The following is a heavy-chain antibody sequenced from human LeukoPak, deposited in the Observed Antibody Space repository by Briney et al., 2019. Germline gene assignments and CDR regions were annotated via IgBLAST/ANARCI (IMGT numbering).Heavy chain of an antibody. J-gene: IGHJ6*03. Sequence: ASVKVSCKASGYTFTSYYMHWVRQAPGQGLEWMGIINPSGGSTSYAQKFQGRVTMTRDMSTSTVYMELSSLRSEDMAVYYCARDRHYYDSSGYSAYYYYYMDVWGKGTTVTVSS. D-gene: IGHD3-22*01. CDR2: INPSGGST. CDR3: ARDRHYYDSSGYSAYYYYYMDV. CDR1: GYTFTSYY. V-gene: IGHV1-46*01.